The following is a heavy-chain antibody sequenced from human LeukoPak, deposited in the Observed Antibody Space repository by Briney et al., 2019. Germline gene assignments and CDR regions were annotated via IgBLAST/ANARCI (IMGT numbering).Heavy chain of an antibody. V-gene: IGHV4-59*11. CDR3: ARAQGFYDSSGLIDY. D-gene: IGHD3-22*01. CDR1: GGPISSHY. J-gene: IGHJ4*02. Sequence: SSETLSLTCTVSGGPISSHYWSWIRQPPGKGLEWIGYMYYSGITNYNPSLKSRVTISADTSKNQFSLNLSSVIAADTAVYYCARAQGFYDSSGLIDYWGQGTLVTVSS. CDR2: MYYSGIT.